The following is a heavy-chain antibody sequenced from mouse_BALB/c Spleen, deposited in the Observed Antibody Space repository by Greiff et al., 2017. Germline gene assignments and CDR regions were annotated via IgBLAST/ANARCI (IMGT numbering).Heavy chain of an antibody. D-gene: IGHD2-14*01. V-gene: IGHV5-9-3*01. J-gene: IGHJ4*01. CDR1: GFTFSSYA. Sequence: EVQGVESGGGLVKPGGSLKLSCAASGFTFSSYAMSWVRQTPEKRLEWVATISSGGSYTYYPDSVKGRFTISRDNAKNTLYLQMSSLRSEDTAMYYCARHDRYDAMDYWGQGTSVTVSS. CDR2: ISSGGSYT. CDR3: ARHDRYDAMDY.